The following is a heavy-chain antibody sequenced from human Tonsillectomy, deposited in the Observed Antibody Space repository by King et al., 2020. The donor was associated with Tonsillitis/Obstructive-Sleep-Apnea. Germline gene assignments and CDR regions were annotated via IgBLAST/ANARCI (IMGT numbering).Heavy chain of an antibody. J-gene: IGHJ4*02. CDR2: ISSSSSYI. CDR1: GFTFSSYS. D-gene: IGHD1-26*01. CDR3: ARENEVGVPSFDY. V-gene: IGHV3-21*01. Sequence: VQLVESGGGLVKPGGSLRLSCAASGFTFSSYSMNWVRQAPGKGLEWVSSISSSSSYIYYADSVKGRFTISRDNAKNSLYLQMNSLRAEDTAVYYWARENEVGVPSFDYWGQGTLVTVSS.